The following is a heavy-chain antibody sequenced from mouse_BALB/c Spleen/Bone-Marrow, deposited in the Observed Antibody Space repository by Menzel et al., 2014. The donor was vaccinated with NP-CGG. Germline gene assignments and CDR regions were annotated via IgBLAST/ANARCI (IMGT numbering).Heavy chain of an antibody. CDR3: ARSRFPDYGSSPFDY. CDR1: GFTFSSFG. V-gene: IGHV5-17*02. D-gene: IGHD1-1*01. Sequence: EVQLVESGGGLVQPGGSRKLSCAASGFTFSSFGMHWVRQAPEKGLAWVAYISSGSSTIYYADTVKGRFTISRDNPKNILFLQMTSLRSEDTAMYYCARSRFPDYGSSPFDYWGQGTTLTVSS. J-gene: IGHJ2*01. CDR2: ISSGSSTI.